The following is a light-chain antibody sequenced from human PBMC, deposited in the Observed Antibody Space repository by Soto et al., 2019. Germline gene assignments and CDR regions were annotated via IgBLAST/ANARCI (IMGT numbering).Light chain of an antibody. J-gene: IGLJ3*02. Sequence: QSVLTQPPSASGTPGQRITISCSGRTSNIGSNIVAWYQHLPGTAPKLLIYDNNQRPSGVPDRFFGSKSGTSASLAISGLQPDDESHYYCAAWDDSLNGLVFGGGTK. CDR1: TSNIGSNI. CDR3: AAWDDSLNGLV. CDR2: DNN. V-gene: IGLV1-44*01.